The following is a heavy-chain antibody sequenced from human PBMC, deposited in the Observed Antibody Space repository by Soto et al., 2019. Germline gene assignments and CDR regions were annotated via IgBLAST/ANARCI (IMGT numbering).Heavy chain of an antibody. D-gene: IGHD6-13*01. CDR2: IYTSGST. CDR1: GGSISSYY. J-gene: IGHJ5*02. Sequence: NPSETLSLTCTVSGGSISSYYWSWIRERAWKGLEWIGRIYTSGSTNYNPSLKSRVTMSVDTSKNQFSLKLSSVTAADTAVYYCARDRTGGAAARNWFDPWGQGTLVTVSS. V-gene: IGHV4-4*07. CDR3: ARDRTGGAAARNWFDP.